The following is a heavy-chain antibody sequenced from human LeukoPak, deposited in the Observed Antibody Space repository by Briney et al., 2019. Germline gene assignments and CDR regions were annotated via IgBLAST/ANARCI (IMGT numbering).Heavy chain of an antibody. Sequence: PSETLSLTCAVSGGSISSGGYSWSWIRQPPGRGLEWIGYIYHSGSTYYNPSLKSRVTISVDRSKNQFSLKLSSVTAADTAVYYCARGCPRCGGEVDIWGQGTMVTVSS. V-gene: IGHV4-30-2*01. CDR3: ARGCPRCGGEVDI. CDR2: IYHSGST. D-gene: IGHD2-2*01. J-gene: IGHJ3*02. CDR1: GGSISSGGYS.